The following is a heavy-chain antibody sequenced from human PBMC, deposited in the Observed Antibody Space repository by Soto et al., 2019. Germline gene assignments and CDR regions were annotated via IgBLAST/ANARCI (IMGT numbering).Heavy chain of an antibody. CDR1: GFTFSSYG. V-gene: IGHV3-33*01. CDR2: IWYDGSNK. Sequence: GGSLRLSCAASGFTFSSYGMHWVRQAPGKGLEWVAVIWYDGSNKYYADSVKGRFTISRDNSKNTLYLQMNSLRAEDTAVYYCARDLGMVYARELGAGFDYWGQGTLVTVSS. CDR3: ARDLGMVYARELGAGFDY. D-gene: IGHD2-8*01. J-gene: IGHJ4*02.